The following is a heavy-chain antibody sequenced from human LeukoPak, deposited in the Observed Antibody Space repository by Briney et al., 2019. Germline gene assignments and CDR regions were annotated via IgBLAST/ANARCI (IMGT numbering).Heavy chain of an antibody. J-gene: IGHJ4*02. CDR2: IKSKTDGGTT. Sequence: GGSLRLSCGASGFTFSNAWMSWVRQAPGKGLEWVGRIKSKTDGGTTDYAAPVKGRFTISRDDSKNTLYLQMNSLKTEDTAVYYCTVNRGYSYGLDYWGQGTLVTVSS. V-gene: IGHV3-15*01. D-gene: IGHD5-18*01. CDR1: GFTFSNAW. CDR3: TVNRGYSYGLDY.